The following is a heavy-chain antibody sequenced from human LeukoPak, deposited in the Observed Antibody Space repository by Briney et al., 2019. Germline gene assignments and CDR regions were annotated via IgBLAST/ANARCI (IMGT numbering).Heavy chain of an antibody. V-gene: IGHV3-48*03. CDR3: ARDQGYSYDSFDY. D-gene: IGHD5-18*01. CDR1: GFTFSSFG. Sequence: GGSLRLSCAVSGFTFSSFGMNWVRQAPGKGLEWVSYISGGGRTTYYAHSVRGRFTISRDNANNSLCLQMNSLRAEDTAVYYCARDQGYSYDSFDYWGQGTLVTVSS. CDR2: ISGGGRTT. J-gene: IGHJ4*02.